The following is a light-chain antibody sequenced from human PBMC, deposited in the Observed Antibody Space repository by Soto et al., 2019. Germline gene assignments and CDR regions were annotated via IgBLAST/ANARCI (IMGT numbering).Light chain of an antibody. Sequence: DIQMTQSPSTLSASVGDRVTITCRASQNISVWLAWYQQKPGKAPKFLIYEASTLQSGVPSRFTGSGSGTEFSLTISSLQPDDFANYYCQQHKTYSRTFGQGTKVEIK. CDR2: EAS. CDR1: QNISVW. V-gene: IGKV1-5*03. J-gene: IGKJ1*01. CDR3: QQHKTYSRT.